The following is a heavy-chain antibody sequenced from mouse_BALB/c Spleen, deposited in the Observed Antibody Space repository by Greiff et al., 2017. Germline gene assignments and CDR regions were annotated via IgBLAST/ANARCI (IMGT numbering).Heavy chain of an antibody. V-gene: IGHV1-5*01. CDR2: IYPGNSDT. CDR3: TASRATAWFAD. D-gene: IGHD3-1*01. Sequence: VQLKESGTVLARPGASVKMSCKASGYTFTSYWMHWVKQRPGQGLEWIGAIYPGNSDTSYNQKFKGKAKLTAVTSTSTAYMELSSLTNEDSAVYYCTASRATAWFADWGQGTTLTVSS. J-gene: IGHJ2*01. CDR1: GYTFTSYW.